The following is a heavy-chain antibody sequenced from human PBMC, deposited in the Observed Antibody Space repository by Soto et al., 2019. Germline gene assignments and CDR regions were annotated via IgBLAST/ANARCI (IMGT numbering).Heavy chain of an antibody. V-gene: IGHV4-59*01. CDR3: ARGHKPRKLNWFDP. CDR1: GGSISSYY. Sequence: PSETLSLTCTVSGGSISSYYWSWIRQPPGKGLEWIGYIYYSGSTNYNPSLKSRVTISVDTSKNQFSLKLSSVTAADTAVYYCARGHKPRKLNWFDPWGQGTLVTVSS. CDR2: IYYSGST. J-gene: IGHJ5*02.